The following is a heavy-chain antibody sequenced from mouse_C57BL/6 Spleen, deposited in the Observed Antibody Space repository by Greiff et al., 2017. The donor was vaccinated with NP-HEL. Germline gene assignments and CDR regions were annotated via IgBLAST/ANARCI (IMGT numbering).Heavy chain of an antibody. Sequence: VQLQQPGAELVRPGSSVKLSCKASGYTFTSYWMDWVKQRPGQGLEWIGNIYPSDSETHYNQKFKDKATLTVDKSSSTAYLQLSSLTSEDSAVYYCARDYYGSSHWYFDVWGTGTTVTVSS. V-gene: IGHV1-61*01. J-gene: IGHJ1*03. D-gene: IGHD1-1*01. CDR3: ARDYYGSSHWYFDV. CDR1: GYTFTSYW. CDR2: IYPSDSET.